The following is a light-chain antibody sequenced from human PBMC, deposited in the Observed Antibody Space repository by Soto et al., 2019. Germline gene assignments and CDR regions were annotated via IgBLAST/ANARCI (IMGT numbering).Light chain of an antibody. CDR3: QQYDSSPWT. Sequence: EIVLTQSPATLSLSPGERVTLSCRASQSVSSSFLAWYQQKPNQAPRLLFYGASSRATGIPDRFSGSGAGTDFILTISRLQPDDFAVYYCQQYDSSPWTFGQGTKVEIK. V-gene: IGKV3-20*01. CDR1: QSVSSSF. J-gene: IGKJ1*01. CDR2: GAS.